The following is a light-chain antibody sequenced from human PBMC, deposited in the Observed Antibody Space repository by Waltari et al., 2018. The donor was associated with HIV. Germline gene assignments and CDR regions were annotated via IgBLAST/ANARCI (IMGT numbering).Light chain of an antibody. CDR1: TLPKKF. CDR2: KDN. V-gene: IGLV3-25*03. J-gene: IGLJ2*01. Sequence: SDEVTQTPSVSVSPGQTARITCSGETLPKKFVYWYQQKPGQAHVVVIYKDNERPSGIPELFSGSSSGTRATLTISGVQAEDEADYYCQSADSSGTSFGGGTKLTVL. CDR3: QSADSSGTS.